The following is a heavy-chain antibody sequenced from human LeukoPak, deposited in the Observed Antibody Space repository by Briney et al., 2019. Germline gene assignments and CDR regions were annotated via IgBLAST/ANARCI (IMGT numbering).Heavy chain of an antibody. D-gene: IGHD5-24*01. CDR1: GFTFSDYY. J-gene: IGHJ4*02. CDR3: ARDGIDGSIFDY. Sequence: SGGSLRLSCAASGFTFSDYYMSWIRQAPGKGLEWVSYISSSGSTIFYADSVKGRFTISRDNAKNSLYLQMNSLRAEDTAVYYCARDGIDGSIFDYWGQGTLVTVSS. V-gene: IGHV3-11*01. CDR2: ISSSGSTI.